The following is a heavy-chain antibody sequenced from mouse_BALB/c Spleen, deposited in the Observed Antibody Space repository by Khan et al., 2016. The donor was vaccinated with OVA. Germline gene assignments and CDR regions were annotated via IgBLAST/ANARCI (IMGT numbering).Heavy chain of an antibody. J-gene: IGHJ2*01. D-gene: IGHD1-1*01. V-gene: IGHV3-2*02. Sequence: EVQLQQSGPGLVKPSQSLSLTCTVTGYSITSGYAWNWIRQFPGNKLEWMGYISYSGVTSYNPSLKSRISITRDTSKNQFFLQLNYVTTEDTAAYYCARGNYYGCYFDYWGQGTTLTVSS. CDR1: GYSITSGYA. CDR2: ISYSGVT. CDR3: ARGNYYGCYFDY.